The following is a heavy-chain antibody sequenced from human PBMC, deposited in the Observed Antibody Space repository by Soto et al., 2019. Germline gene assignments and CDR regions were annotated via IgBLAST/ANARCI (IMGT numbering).Heavy chain of an antibody. CDR1: GYPFSSFG. D-gene: IGHD6-19*01. J-gene: IGHJ6*02. V-gene: IGHV1-18*04. CDR2: ISGYNGKT. CDR3: VRDFWQWLVHYYYGMAV. Sequence: QVHLVQSGGEVKRPGDSLRVSCKTSGYPFSSFGISWVRQAPGQGLEWLGWISGYNGKTEYSQKVQDRLTMTTDTSTNTVYMELTNLRSDDTAVYYCVRDFWQWLVHYYYGMAVWGQGTTVTVSS.